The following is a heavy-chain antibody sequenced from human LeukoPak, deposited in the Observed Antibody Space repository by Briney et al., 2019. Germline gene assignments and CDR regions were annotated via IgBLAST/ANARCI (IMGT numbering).Heavy chain of an antibody. J-gene: IGHJ3*02. Sequence: PGGSLRLSCAASGFTFSSYSMNWVRQAPGKGLEWVSYISSSSSTIYYADSVKGRFTISRDNAKNSLYLQMNGLRAEDTAVYYCAREIQGDAFDIWGQGTMVTVSS. V-gene: IGHV3-48*04. D-gene: IGHD1-26*01. CDR3: AREIQGDAFDI. CDR1: GFTFSSYS. CDR2: ISSSSSTI.